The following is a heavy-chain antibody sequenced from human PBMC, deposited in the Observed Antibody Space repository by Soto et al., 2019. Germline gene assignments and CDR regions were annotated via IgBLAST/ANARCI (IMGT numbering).Heavy chain of an antibody. D-gene: IGHD3-10*01. CDR1: GFTLSRYW. CDR2: IKSDGSNT. Sequence: EVQLVESGGGLVQPGGSLRLSCAVSGFTLSRYWMHWVRQAPGQGLVWVSRIKSDGSNTSYADSVKGRFTISRDNAKNTLYLQMNSLRGEDTAVYYSATLPHYGSGRYGFDYWGQGTLVTVSS. V-gene: IGHV3-74*01. CDR3: ATLPHYGSGRYGFDY. J-gene: IGHJ4*02.